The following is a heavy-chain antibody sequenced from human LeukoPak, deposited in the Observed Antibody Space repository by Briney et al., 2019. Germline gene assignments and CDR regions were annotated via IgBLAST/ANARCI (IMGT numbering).Heavy chain of an antibody. D-gene: IGHD2-21*02. V-gene: IGHV1-2*02. CDR1: GYTFTGFF. J-gene: IGHJ5*01. Sequence: ASVKVSCKASGYTFTGFFMHWVRQAPGQGLEWMGWISPNIGDAYYAQKFQGRVTMTRDRSINTAYMELSRLTSDDTAVYYCARMDLDGGDSIGFDSWGQGTLVTVSS. CDR2: ISPNIGDA. CDR3: ARMDLDGGDSIGFDS.